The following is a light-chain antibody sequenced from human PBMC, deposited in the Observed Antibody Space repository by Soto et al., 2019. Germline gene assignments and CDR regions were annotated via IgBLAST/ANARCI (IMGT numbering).Light chain of an antibody. J-gene: IGLJ1*01. V-gene: IGLV3-21*04. CDR3: QVWNSSGDHYV. Sequence: SYELTQPPSVSVAPGKTARLTCGGTNIGSKSVHWYQQKPGQAPVLVIYFDNDRPSGIPERFSGSNSGNTATLTISSVDAGDEADYYCQVWNSSGDHYVFGTGTKVTVL. CDR1: NIGSKS. CDR2: FDN.